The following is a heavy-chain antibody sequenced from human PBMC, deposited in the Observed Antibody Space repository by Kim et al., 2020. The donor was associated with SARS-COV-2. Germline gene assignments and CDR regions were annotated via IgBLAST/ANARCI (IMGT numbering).Heavy chain of an antibody. CDR2: INAGNGNT. V-gene: IGHV1-3*01. J-gene: IGHJ4*02. Sequence: ASVKVSCKASGYTFTSYAMHWVRQAPGQRLEWMGWINAGNGNTKYSQKFQGRVTITRDTSASTAYMELSSLRSEDTAVYYCARESVAVAGLDYWGQGTLVTASS. D-gene: IGHD6-19*01. CDR3: ARESVAVAGLDY. CDR1: GYTFTSYA.